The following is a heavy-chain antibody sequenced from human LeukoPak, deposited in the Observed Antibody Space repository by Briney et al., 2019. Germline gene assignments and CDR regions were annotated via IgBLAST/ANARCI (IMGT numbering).Heavy chain of an antibody. Sequence: GRSLRLSCAASGFIFSSYWMHWVRHAPGKGLVWVSRINSDGSSTSYADSVKGRFTISRDNAKNTLYLQMNSLRAEDTAVYYCAREAGTYYDILTGYYRPYYFDYWGQGTLVTVSS. CDR1: GFIFSSYW. J-gene: IGHJ4*02. CDR3: AREAGTYYDILTGYYRPYYFDY. D-gene: IGHD3-9*01. V-gene: IGHV3-74*01. CDR2: INSDGSST.